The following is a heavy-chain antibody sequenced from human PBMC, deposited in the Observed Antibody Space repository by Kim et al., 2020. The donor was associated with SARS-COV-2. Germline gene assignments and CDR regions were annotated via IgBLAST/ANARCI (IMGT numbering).Heavy chain of an antibody. V-gene: IGHV6-1*01. CDR1: GDSVSSNSAA. D-gene: IGHD6-19*01. J-gene: IGHJ4*02. CDR3: ARGRQWLVNVDIDY. Sequence: SETLSLTCALSGDSVSSNSAAWNWIRQSPSRGLEWLGRTYYRSKWYNDYAVSVKSRITINPDTSKNQFSLQLNSVTPEDTAVYYCARGRQWLVNVDIDYWGQGTLVTVSS. CDR2: TYYRSKWYN.